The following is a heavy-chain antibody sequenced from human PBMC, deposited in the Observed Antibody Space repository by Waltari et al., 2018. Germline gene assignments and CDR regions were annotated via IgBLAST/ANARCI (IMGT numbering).Heavy chain of an antibody. CDR3: ARGSSYGRDNWFDP. J-gene: IGHJ5*02. CDR2: ISSSSSTI. Sequence: EVQLVESGGGLVQPGGSLRLSCAASGFTFSSYSMNWVRQAPGKGLEWVSYISSSSSTIYYADSVKGRFTISRDNAKNSLYLQMNSLRAEDTAVYYCARGSSYGRDNWFDPWGQGTLVTVSS. CDR1: GFTFSSYS. V-gene: IGHV3-48*04. D-gene: IGHD5-18*01.